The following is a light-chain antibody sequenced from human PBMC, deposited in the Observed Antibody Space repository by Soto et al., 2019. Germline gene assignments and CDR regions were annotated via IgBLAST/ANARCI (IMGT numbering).Light chain of an antibody. V-gene: IGKV3-11*01. Sequence: EIVLTQSPATLSLSPGERATLSCRASQSVSSYLAWYQQKPGQAPRLLIYDASNRATGIPARFSGSGSGTDFTLTISSLEPEDFAVYYCQQRSSWPPAITFGQRPRLEIK. J-gene: IGKJ5*01. CDR2: DAS. CDR3: QQRSSWPPAIT. CDR1: QSVSSY.